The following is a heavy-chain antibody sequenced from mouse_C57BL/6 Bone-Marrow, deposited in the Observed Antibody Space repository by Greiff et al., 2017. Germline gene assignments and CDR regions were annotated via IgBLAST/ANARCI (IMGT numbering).Heavy chain of an antibody. D-gene: IGHD1-1*01. V-gene: IGHV3-6*01. CDR1: GYSITSGYY. Sequence: DVKLVESGPGLVKPSQSLSLTCSVTGYSITSGYYWNWIRQFPGNKLEWMGYISYDGSNNYNPSLKNRISITRDTSKNQFFLKLNSVTTEDTATYYCARGGYYYGSSNWYFDVWGTGTTVTVSS. CDR3: ARGGYYYGSSNWYFDV. CDR2: ISYDGSN. J-gene: IGHJ1*03.